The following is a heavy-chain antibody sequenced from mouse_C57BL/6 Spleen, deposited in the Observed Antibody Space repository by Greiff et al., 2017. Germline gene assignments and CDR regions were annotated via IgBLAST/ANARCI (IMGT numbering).Heavy chain of an antibody. CDR1: GYTFTSYW. CDR3: ARSPNYDGSSFDY. Sequence: QVHVKQPGAELVKPGASVKLSCKASGYTFTSYWMHWVQQRPGRGLEWIGRIDPNSGGTKYNEKFKSKATLTVDKPSSTAYMQLSSLTSEDAAVDYCARSPNYDGSSFDYWGQGTTLTVSA. J-gene: IGHJ2*01. V-gene: IGHV1-72*01. CDR2: IDPNSGGT. D-gene: IGHD1-1*01.